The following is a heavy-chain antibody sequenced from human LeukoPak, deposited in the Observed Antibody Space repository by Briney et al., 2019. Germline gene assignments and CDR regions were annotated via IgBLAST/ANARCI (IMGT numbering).Heavy chain of an antibody. CDR3: APQQTYSPYNWFDP. V-gene: IGHV3-74*03. CDR1: GFTISNYW. Sequence: GGSLRLSCVGSGFTISNYWMHWVRQAPGMGLVWVSRIHPDGSITTYADSVKGRFTISRDNAKNTLYLQMNSLRAEDTAVYYCAPQQTYSPYNWFDPWGQGTLVTVSS. J-gene: IGHJ5*02. D-gene: IGHD5-12*01. CDR2: IHPDGSIT.